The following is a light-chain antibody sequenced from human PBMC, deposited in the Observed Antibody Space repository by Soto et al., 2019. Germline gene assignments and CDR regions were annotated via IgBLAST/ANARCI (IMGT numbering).Light chain of an antibody. V-gene: IGLV2-14*02. J-gene: IGLJ1*01. CDR1: SSDVGSYNL. Sequence: QSVLTQPASVSGSPGQSITISCTGTSSDVGSYNLVSWYQQHPGKAPKLMIYEGSKRPSGVSNRFSGSKSGNTASLTISGLQAEDEADYYCSSYTSSSTYVFGTGTKVTVL. CDR2: EGS. CDR3: SSYTSSSTYV.